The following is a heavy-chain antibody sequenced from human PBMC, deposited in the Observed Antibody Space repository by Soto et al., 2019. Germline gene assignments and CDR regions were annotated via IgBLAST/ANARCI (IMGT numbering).Heavy chain of an antibody. V-gene: IGHV3-30*03. CDR2: ISYDGSRX. CDR1: GFTINSYG. J-gene: IGHJ4*02. Sequence: QVQLVESGGGVVQPGGSLRLSCEGSGFTINSYGMHWVRQAPGKGLEWXEVISYDGSRXYXADSLRGRFTISRDNSNXXXXXXXXXXXXXXXXXXXXXXXXXXXXXXXXXLEDWGQGTQVTVSP. CDR3: XXXXXXXXXXXXXLED. D-gene: IGHD1-1*01.